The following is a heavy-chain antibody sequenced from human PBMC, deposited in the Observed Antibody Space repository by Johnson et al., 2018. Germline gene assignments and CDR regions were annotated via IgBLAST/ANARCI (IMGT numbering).Heavy chain of an antibody. CDR1: LGSFSGYY. Sequence: QVQLQQWGAGLLKPSETLSLTCGVYLGSFSGYYWSWIRQPPGKGLEWIGEINQSGSTNYNPSLKSRVTISVDTSKNQFSLRLSSVTAAYTAVYYCARGLRESPYYYYYRDVWGKGTTVTVSS. J-gene: IGHJ6*03. CDR3: ARGLRESPYYYYYRDV. V-gene: IGHV4-34*01. CDR2: INQSGST.